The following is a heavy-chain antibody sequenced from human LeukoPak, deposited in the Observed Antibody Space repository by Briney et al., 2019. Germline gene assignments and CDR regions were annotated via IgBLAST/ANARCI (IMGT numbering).Heavy chain of an antibody. V-gene: IGHV4-31*03. CDR2: IYYSGST. J-gene: IGHJ3*02. CDR1: GGSISSGGYY. D-gene: IGHD6-6*01. Sequence: SSETLSLTRTVSGGSISSGGYYWSWIRQHPGKGLEWIGYIYYSGSTYYNPSLKSRVTISVDTSKNQFSLKLTSVTAADTAVYYCARDGHARPGIDAFNIWGQGTMVTVSS. CDR3: ARDGHARPGIDAFNI.